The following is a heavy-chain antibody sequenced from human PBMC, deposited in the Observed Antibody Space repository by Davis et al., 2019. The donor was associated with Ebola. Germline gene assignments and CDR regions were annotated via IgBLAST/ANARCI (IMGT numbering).Heavy chain of an antibody. CDR1: GFSVGSNY. D-gene: IGHD1-26*01. J-gene: IGHJ4*02. CDR3: ATMGNSAH. V-gene: IGHV3-74*03. CDR2: MNRDGTTT. Sequence: GESLKISCAASGFSVGSNYMTWVRQAPGKGLVWVSRMNRDGTTTTYADFVRGRFTVSRDNTENTLYLQMNTLRAEDSAVYYCATMGNSAHWGRGTQVTVSS.